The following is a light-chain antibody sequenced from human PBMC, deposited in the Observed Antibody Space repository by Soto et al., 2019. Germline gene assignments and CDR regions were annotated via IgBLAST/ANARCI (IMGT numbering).Light chain of an antibody. CDR2: GNR. V-gene: IGLV1-40*01. J-gene: IGLJ3*02. CDR3: TSYTPTGALV. CDR1: SSNLGAGYD. Sequence: QAVVTQPPSVSGAPGQRVTISCTGNSSNLGAGYDVHWYQQLPGAAPKLVIFGNRNRLSGVSNRFSGSKSGNTASLTISGLQSEDEADYYCTSYTPTGALVFGSGTKLTVL.